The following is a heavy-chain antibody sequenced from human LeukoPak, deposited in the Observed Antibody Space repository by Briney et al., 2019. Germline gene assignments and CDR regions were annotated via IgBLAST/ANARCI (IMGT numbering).Heavy chain of an antibody. Sequence: PGGSLRLSCAASGFTFSSYGMHWVRQAPGKGLEWVAFIRYDGSNKYYADSVKGRFTISRDNSKNTLYLQMNSLRAEDTAVYYCAKDRFLNKTDIVVVPAAMYLWFDPWGQGTLVTVSS. CDR3: AKDRFLNKTDIVVVPAAMYLWFDP. D-gene: IGHD2-2*01. CDR1: GFTFSSYG. V-gene: IGHV3-30*02. CDR2: IRYDGSNK. J-gene: IGHJ5*02.